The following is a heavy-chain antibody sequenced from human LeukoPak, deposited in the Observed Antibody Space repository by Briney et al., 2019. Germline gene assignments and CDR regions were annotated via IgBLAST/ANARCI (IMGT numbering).Heavy chain of an antibody. J-gene: IGHJ4*02. CDR1: GFTFSSYE. D-gene: IGHD6-19*01. CDR2: ISGSGGST. V-gene: IGHV3-23*01. Sequence: GSLRLSCAASGFTFSSYEMNWVRQAPGKGPEWVSAISGSGGSTYYADSVKGRFTISRDNSKNTLYLQMNSLRAEDTAVYYCAKPAISSRGWYYDYWGQGTLVTVSS. CDR3: AKPAISSRGWYYDY.